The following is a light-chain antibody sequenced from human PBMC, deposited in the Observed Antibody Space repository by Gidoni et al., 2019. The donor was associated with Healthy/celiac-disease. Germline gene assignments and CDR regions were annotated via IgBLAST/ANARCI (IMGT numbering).Light chain of an antibody. CDR1: SLRSHY. Sequence: SSELTQDPAVSVALGQTVRITCQGDSLRSHYPSWYQQTPGQAPVLVIYGKNNRPSGIPDRCSGSSSGNTASLTITGAQAEDEADYYCNSRDSSGNHLRVFGGGTKLTVL. CDR2: GKN. V-gene: IGLV3-19*01. CDR3: NSRDSSGNHLRV. J-gene: IGLJ3*02.